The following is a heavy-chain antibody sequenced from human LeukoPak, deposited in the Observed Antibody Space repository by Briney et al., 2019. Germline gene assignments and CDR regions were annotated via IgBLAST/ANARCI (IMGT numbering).Heavy chain of an antibody. CDR3: AREGSGWFGELSWFDP. CDR1: GGSISSYY. V-gene: IGHV4-4*07. J-gene: IGHJ5*02. D-gene: IGHD3-10*01. Sequence: ASETLSLTCTVSGGSISSYYWSWIRQPAGKGLEWIGRIYTSVSTNYNPSLKSRVIMSVDTSKNQFSLKLSSVTAADTAVYYCAREGSGWFGELSWFDPWGQGTLVTVSS. CDR2: IYTSVST.